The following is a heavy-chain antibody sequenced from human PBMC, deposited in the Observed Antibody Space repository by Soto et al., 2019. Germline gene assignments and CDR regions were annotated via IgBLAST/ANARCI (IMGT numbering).Heavy chain of an antibody. J-gene: IGHJ6*02. CDR1: GYTFTSYG. V-gene: IGHV1-18*01. Sequence: ASVKVSCKASGYTFTSYGISWVRQAPGQGLEWMGWISPYNGNTNYAQKLQGRVTITADESTSTAYMELSSLRSEDTAVYYCARVGIFYDFSDYYYGMDFWGQGTTVTVSS. CDR2: ISPYNGNT. D-gene: IGHD3-3*01. CDR3: ARVGIFYDFSDYYYGMDF.